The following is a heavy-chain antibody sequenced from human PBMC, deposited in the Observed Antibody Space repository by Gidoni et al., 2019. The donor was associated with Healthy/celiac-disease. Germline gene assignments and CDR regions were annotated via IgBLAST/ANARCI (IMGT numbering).Heavy chain of an antibody. CDR2: ISGCGGSA. D-gene: IGHD3-10*01. J-gene: IGHJ6*04. CDR1: GFTFNNYA. V-gene: IGHV3-23*01. CDR3: AKAMGNYGSVMDV. Sequence: EVQLLESGGGLVQPGGSLRLSCAASGFTFNNYAMSWVRQAPGKGLDWVSTISGCGGSAYYADSVKGRFTISRDNSKNTLYLQMNSLRAEDTAVYYCAKAMGNYGSVMDVWGKGTTVTVSS.